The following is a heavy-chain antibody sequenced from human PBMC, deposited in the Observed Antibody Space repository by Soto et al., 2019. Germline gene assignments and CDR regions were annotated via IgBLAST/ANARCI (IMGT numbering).Heavy chain of an antibody. CDR1: GGSISSYY. CDR2: IYYSGST. D-gene: IGHD2-2*01. V-gene: IGHV4-59*08. J-gene: IGHJ6*03. CDR3: ARHSIVYCSSTSCYLGLDYYYYYMDV. Sequence: SETLSLTCTVSGGSISSYYWSWIRQPPGKGLEWIGYIYYSGSTNYNPSLKSRVTISVDTSKNQFSLKLSSVTAADTAVYYCARHSIVYCSSTSCYLGLDYYYYYMDVWGKGTTVTVSS.